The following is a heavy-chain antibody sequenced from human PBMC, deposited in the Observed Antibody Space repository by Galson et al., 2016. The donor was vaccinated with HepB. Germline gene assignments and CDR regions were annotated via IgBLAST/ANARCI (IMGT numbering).Heavy chain of an antibody. J-gene: IGHJ3*02. CDR3: ARDVEDLNDDFDI. V-gene: IGHV4-31*03. CDR2: ISDTGTT. D-gene: IGHD2-21*01. Sequence: TLSLTCTVSGDSISSGDYYWSWIRQRPDKGLERIGYISDTGTTFYHPSLKSRVTISIDTSKKQFYLRLNSVTAADTAMYYCARDVEDLNDDFDIWGQGTLVTVSS. CDR1: GDSISSGDYY.